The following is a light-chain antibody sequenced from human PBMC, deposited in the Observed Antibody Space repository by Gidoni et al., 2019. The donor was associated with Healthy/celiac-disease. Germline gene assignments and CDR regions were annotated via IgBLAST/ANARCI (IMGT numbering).Light chain of an antibody. V-gene: IGLV2-14*01. J-gene: IGLJ1*01. CDR1: SSDVGGYTY. CDR2: DVS. CDR3: SSYTSSSTPYV. Sequence: QSALTQPASVSGSPGQAITISCPGTSSDVGGYTYVSWYQQHPGKAPKLIIYDVSKWPSGVSNRFSGSKSGNTASLTISGLQAEDEADYYCSSYTSSSTPYVFGTGTKVTVL.